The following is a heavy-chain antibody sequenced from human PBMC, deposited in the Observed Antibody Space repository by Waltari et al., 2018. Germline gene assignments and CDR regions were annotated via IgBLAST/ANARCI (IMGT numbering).Heavy chain of an antibody. D-gene: IGHD1-26*01. V-gene: IGHV3-72*01. CDR1: GFTSTDHY. J-gene: IGHJ4*02. Sequence: EVQVVESGGGLVQPGGSLRLSCAASGFTSTDHYMNWVRQAPGKGLEWVGRIRNRARSFTTDYAASVEGRFAISRDDSKKLLYLQMNSLKTEDTAVYYCVRDKSGGYYDYWGQGTLVTVSS. CDR2: IRNRARSFTT. CDR3: VRDKSGGYYDY.